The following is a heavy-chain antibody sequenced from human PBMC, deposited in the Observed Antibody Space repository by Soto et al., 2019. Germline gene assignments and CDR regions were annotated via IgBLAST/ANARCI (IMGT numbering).Heavy chain of an antibody. CDR2: IYYSGST. CDR3: AREVAMVRQLYGMDV. J-gene: IGHJ6*02. CDR1: GGSISSGGYY. D-gene: IGHD3-10*01. Sequence: QVQLQESGPGLVKPSQTLSLTCTVSGGSISSGGYYWSWIRQHPGKGLEWIGYIYYSGSTYYNPSLKIRVNISVDTSKNQFSLKLSSVTAADTAVYYCAREVAMVRQLYGMDVWGQGPTVTVSS. V-gene: IGHV4-31*03.